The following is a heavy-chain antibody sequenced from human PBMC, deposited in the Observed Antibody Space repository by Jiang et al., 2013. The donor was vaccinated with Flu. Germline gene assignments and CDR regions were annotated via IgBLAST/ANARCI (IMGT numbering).Heavy chain of an antibody. D-gene: IGHD4-17*01. Sequence: QGLEWMGWISAYNGNTNYAQKLQGRVTMTTDTSTSTAYMELRSLRSDDTAVYYCARDPGDAGDDYGDYDAYWGQGTLVTVSS. J-gene: IGHJ4*02. V-gene: IGHV1-18*01. CDR3: ARDPGDAGDDYGDYDAY. CDR2: ISAYNGNT.